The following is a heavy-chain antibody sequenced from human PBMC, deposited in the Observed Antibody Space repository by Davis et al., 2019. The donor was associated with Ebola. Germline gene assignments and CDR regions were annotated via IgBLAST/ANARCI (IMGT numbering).Heavy chain of an antibody. CDR3: ARDFESYFDY. CDR2: IDSSSTYI. J-gene: IGHJ4*02. Sequence: GESLKISCAASGFTFNTYTMNWVRQAPGKGLEWVSSIDSSSTYISSADSVKGRFTISRDNAKNSLYLQMNSLRAEDTAVYYCARDFESYFDYWGQGTLVTVSS. CDR1: GFTFNTYT. V-gene: IGHV3-21*01.